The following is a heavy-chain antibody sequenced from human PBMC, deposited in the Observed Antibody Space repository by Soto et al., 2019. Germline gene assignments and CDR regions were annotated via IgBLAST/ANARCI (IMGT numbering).Heavy chain of an antibody. V-gene: IGHV4-4*02. D-gene: IGHD3-10*01. CDR2: VFDHGST. CDR3: ARVLSGNKEWFDS. CDR1: GVSISGGNV. J-gene: IGHJ5*01. Sequence: QVQLQESGPGLVKPWGTLSLTCAVSGVSISGGNVWSWVRQPPGKGLEWIGEVFDHGSTNYNTSLTRRVTMSVDKSQNDFSLNLTSVPAADTAVYYCARVLSGNKEWFDSWGQGILVTVSS.